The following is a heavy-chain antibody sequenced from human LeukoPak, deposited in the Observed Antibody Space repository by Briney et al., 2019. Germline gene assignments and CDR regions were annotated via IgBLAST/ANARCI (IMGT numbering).Heavy chain of an antibody. CDR2: INPDSGDT. CDR3: ARDYLDY. D-gene: IGHD3-16*02. J-gene: IGHJ4*02. CDR1: GYTFTDYY. Sequence: GASVKVSCKASGYTFTDYYMHWVRQAPGQGLEWMGWINPDSGDTHYAQQFRGRVTMTRDMSTSTVYMELSSLRSEDTAVYYCARDYLDYWGQGTLVTVSS. V-gene: IGHV1-2*02.